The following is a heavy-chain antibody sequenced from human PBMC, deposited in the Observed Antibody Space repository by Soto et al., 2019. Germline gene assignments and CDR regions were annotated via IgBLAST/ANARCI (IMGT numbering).Heavy chain of an antibody. Sequence: QIQLVQSGGGVVQPGGSLRLSCTASGFSFNKFGMHWVRQTPGKGLEWVASLSYDGNHDFYADSVTGRLIISRDNSKNTLYLQVNTLTVDDTAVYYCVKERADFVTVPHATFGMDVWGPGTTVTVSS. J-gene: IGHJ6*02. CDR3: VKERADFVTVPHATFGMDV. D-gene: IGHD2-15*01. V-gene: IGHV3-30*18. CDR2: LSYDGNHD. CDR1: GFSFNKFG.